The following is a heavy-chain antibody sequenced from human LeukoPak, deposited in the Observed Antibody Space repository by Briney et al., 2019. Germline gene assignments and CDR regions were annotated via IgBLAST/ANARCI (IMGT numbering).Heavy chain of an antibody. J-gene: IGHJ4*02. CDR3: ARDSGSYHSPFDY. Sequence: SVKDSCKASGGTFSSYAISWVRQAPGQGLEWMGGIIPIFGTANYAQKFQGRVTITTDESTSTAYMELSSLRSEDTAVYYCARDSGSYHSPFDYWGQGTLVTVSS. D-gene: IGHD1-26*01. CDR1: GGTFSSYA. V-gene: IGHV1-69*05. CDR2: IIPIFGTA.